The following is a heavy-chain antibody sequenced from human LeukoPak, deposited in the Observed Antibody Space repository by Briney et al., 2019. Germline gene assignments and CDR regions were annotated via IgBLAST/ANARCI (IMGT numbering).Heavy chain of an antibody. J-gene: IGHJ4*02. CDR2: IIPIFGTA. D-gene: IGHD4-17*01. CDR1: GYTFTSYA. CDR3: AREPNGDSPPFDY. Sequence: GASVKVSCKASGYTFTSYAMNWVRQAPGQGLEWMGGIIPIFGTANYAQKFQGRVTITADKSTSTAYMELSSLRSEDTAVYYCAREPNGDSPPFDYWGQGTLVTVSS. V-gene: IGHV1-69*06.